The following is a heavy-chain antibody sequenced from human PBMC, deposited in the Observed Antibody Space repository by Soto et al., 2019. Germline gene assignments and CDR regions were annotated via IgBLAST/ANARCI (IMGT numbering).Heavy chain of an antibody. CDR2: IYSSGGT. J-gene: IGHJ5*02. CDR1: GGAISGYY. Sequence: SETLSLTCTVSGGAISGYYWTWIRQSAGKGLEWIGRIYSSGGTKYNPSLHIRVTMSLYTSKNQFSLRLISVTAADTAVYYCARGQRFSGSFDPWGQGTLVTVSS. V-gene: IGHV4-4*07. D-gene: IGHD3-3*01. CDR3: ARGQRFSGSFDP.